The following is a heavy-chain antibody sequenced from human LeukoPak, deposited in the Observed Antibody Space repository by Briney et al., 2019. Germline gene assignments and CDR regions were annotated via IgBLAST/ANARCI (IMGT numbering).Heavy chain of an antibody. J-gene: IGHJ4*02. CDR3: ARGRMFFDY. CDR1: GFTFSSYS. D-gene: IGHD3-10*02. Sequence: PGGSLRLSCAASGFTFSSYSMNWVRQAPGKGLEWVSSISSSSIYIYYADSLKGRFTISRDNARNSLYLQMNSLRAEDTAVYYCARGRMFFDYWDQGTLVTVSS. CDR2: ISSSSIYI. V-gene: IGHV3-21*01.